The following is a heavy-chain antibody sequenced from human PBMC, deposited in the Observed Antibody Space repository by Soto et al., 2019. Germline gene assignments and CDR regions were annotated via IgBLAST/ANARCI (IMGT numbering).Heavy chain of an antibody. CDR1: GGSISSGVYY. Sequence: QVQLQESGPGLVKPSQTLSLTCTVSGGSISSGVYYWNWIRQYPGKGLEWIGYIYYSGSTYYNPSLKSRVTISVDTSKNQFSLKLSSVTDADTAVYYCARGGSYHELVSDHWGQGTLVTVSS. D-gene: IGHD3-16*02. J-gene: IGHJ4*02. V-gene: IGHV4-31*03. CDR3: ARGGSYHELVSDH. CDR2: IYYSGST.